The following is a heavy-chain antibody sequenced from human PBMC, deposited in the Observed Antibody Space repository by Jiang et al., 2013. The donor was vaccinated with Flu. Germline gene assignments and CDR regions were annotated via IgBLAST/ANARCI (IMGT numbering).Heavy chain of an antibody. V-gene: IGHV3-33*01. CDR2: IWYDGNNK. D-gene: IGHD1/OR15-1a*01. J-gene: IGHJ4*02. CDR3: AREGDGEHKYLDY. Sequence: VQLVESGGGVVQPGRSLRLSCAASGFTFSNYGMHWVRQAPGKGLEWVAVIWYDGNNKYYADSVKGRFTISRDNSKNTLYLQVNSLRADDTAMYYCAREGDGEHKYLDYWGQGTLVTVSS. CDR1: GFTFSNYG.